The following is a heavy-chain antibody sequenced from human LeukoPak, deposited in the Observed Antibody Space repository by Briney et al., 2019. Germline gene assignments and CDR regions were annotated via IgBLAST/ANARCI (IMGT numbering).Heavy chain of an antibody. CDR2: SSCNSVSI. CDR3: AKEDKAWSRGAFDI. CDR1: GFTFDAYA. Sequence: PCRSLSLSCAASGFTFDAYAMLWLRPAPGKGLEGVYGSSCNSVSIGYADSEKGGFTIYSDNAKHSLSLQMNNLRAEDMAVCYCAKEDKAWSRGAFDIWGEGTMVTVSS. J-gene: IGHJ3*02. V-gene: IGHV3-9*03. D-gene: IGHD2-15*01.